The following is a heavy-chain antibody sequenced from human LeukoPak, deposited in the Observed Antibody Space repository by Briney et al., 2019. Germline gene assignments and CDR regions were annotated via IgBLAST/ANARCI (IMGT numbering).Heavy chain of an antibody. CDR2: IYHSGST. Sequence: SETLSLTCTVSGGSISGYYWSWIRQPPEKGLEWIGHIYHSGSTNYNPSLKSRVIISVDMSNNQFSLKLSSVPAADTAVYYCASTHYDICDHWGQGTLVTVSS. V-gene: IGHV4-59*01. D-gene: IGHD3-22*01. CDR1: GGSISGYY. CDR3: ASTHYDICDH. J-gene: IGHJ4*02.